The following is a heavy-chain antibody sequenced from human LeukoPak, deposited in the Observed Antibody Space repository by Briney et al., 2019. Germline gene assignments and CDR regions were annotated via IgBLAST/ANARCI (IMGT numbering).Heavy chain of an antibody. V-gene: IGHV1-69*13. CDR3: ARGGWNYSGVDYYYGMDV. D-gene: IGHD1-7*01. Sequence: SVTVSCTASGGTFSSYAISWVRQAPGQGLEWMGGIIPIFGTANYAQKFQGRVTITADESTSTAYMELSSLRSEDTAVYYCARGGWNYSGVDYYYGMDVWGQGTTVTVSS. CDR2: IIPIFGTA. CDR1: GGTFSSYA. J-gene: IGHJ6*02.